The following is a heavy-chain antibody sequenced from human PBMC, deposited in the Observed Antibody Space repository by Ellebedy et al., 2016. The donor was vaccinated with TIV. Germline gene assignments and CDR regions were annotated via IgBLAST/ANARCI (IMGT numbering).Heavy chain of an antibody. CDR2: ISYDGRNT. Sequence: GESLKISCAFSSYTFIFNSYAMHWVRQAPGKGLEWVALISYDGRNTYYADSVKGRFTISRDNSKDTLYLQMNSLRDEDTAVYYCASKHGGELVPAIFDYWGPGTLVTVSS. J-gene: IGHJ4*02. V-gene: IGHV3-30*03. CDR1: SYTFIFNSYA. CDR3: ASKHGGELVPAIFDY. D-gene: IGHD1-7*01.